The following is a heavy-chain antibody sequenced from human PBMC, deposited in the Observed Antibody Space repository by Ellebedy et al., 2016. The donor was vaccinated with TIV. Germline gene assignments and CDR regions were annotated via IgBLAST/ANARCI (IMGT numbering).Heavy chain of an antibody. V-gene: IGHV1-18*04. CDR2: ISAYQGDT. CDR3: ARCPRYSSSWNGFDRWFDL. D-gene: IGHD6-13*01. CDR1: GYTFTNFG. Sequence: ASVTVSCKASGYTFTNFGLSWLRPAPGQGLEGMGWISAYQGDTIYAQKLQGRVNMTTDTSTSTAYMELRSLRADDTAVYYCARCPRYSSSWNGFDRWFDLWGQGTLVTVSS. J-gene: IGHJ5*02.